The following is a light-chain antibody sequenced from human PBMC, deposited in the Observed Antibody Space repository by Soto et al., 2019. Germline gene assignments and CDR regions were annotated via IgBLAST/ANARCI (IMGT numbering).Light chain of an antibody. CDR3: QQYYSTPRT. Sequence: DIVMTQSPDSLAVSLGERATINCKSSQSVLYSSNNKNYLAWYQQKPGQPPKLFISWASTRESGVPDRFSGSGSGTDFTLTISSLQAEDVAVYYCQQYYSTPRTFGQGTKVEIK. CDR1: QSVLYSSNNKNY. V-gene: IGKV4-1*01. CDR2: WAS. J-gene: IGKJ1*01.